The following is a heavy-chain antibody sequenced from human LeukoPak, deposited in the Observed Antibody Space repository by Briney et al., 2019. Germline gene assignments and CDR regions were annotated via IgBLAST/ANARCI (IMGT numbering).Heavy chain of an antibody. CDR1: GGSISSYY. CDR3: ARDRVDTAMEGAFDI. Sequence: SETLSLTCTVSGGSISSYYWSWIRQPAGKGLEWIGRIYTSGSTNYNPSLKSRVTISVDTSKNQFSLKLSSVTAADTAVYYCARDRVDTAMEGAFDIWGQGTMVTVSS. CDR2: IYTSGST. V-gene: IGHV4-4*07. J-gene: IGHJ3*02. D-gene: IGHD5-18*01.